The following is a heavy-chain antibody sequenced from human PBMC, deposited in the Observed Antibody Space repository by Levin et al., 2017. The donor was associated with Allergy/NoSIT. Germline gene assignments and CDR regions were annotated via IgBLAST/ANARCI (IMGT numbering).Heavy chain of an antibody. V-gene: IGHV1-2*02. CDR1: GYTFTGYY. J-gene: IGHJ3*02. CDR3: ARDTEYYYGSGFGAFDI. Sequence: GGSLRLSCKASGYTFTGYYMHWVRQAPGQGLEWMGWINPNSGGTNYAQKFQGRVTMTRDTSISTAYMELSRLRSDDTAVYYCARDTEYYYGSGFGAFDIWGQGTMVTVSS. D-gene: IGHD3-10*01. CDR2: INPNSGGT.